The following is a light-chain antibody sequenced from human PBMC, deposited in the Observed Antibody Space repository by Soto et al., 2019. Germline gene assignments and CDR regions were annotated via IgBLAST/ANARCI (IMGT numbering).Light chain of an antibody. CDR3: SSFTSSMTNV. Sequence: QSALTQPASVSGSPGESITISCTGTSSDVGGYNAVSWYQHHPGKAPQLILYDVGDRPSGVSYLFSVSKSGNTAPLTISGLKAADEADYFCSSFTSSMTNVFGSGTKLTVL. J-gene: IGLJ1*01. CDR1: SSDVGGYNA. V-gene: IGLV2-14*03. CDR2: DVG.